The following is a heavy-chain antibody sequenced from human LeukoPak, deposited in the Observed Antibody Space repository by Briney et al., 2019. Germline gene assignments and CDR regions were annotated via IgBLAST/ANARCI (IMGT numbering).Heavy chain of an antibody. D-gene: IGHD4-17*01. CDR3: ASQRDGDYVE. CDR1: GFTFSSYA. V-gene: IGHV3-7*01. CDR2: IKKDGSEK. Sequence: PGGSLRLSCAASGFTFSSYAMSWVRQAPGKGLEWVANIKKDGSEKYYVDSVKGRFSISRDNAKNSLYLQMNSLRAEDTAVYYCASQRDGDYVEWGQGTLVTVSP. J-gene: IGHJ4*02.